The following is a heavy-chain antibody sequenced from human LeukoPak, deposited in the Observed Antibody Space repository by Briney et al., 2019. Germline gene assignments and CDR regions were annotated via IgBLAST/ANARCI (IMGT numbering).Heavy chain of an antibody. CDR1: GFTFSSYA. Sequence: GGSLRLSCAASGFTFSSYAMSWVRQAPGKGLEWVSAISGSGGSTYYADSVKGRFTISRDNSKKTLYLQMNSLRAEDTAVYYCAKVLLKTRYFDYWGQGTLVTVSS. CDR2: ISGSGGST. V-gene: IGHV3-23*01. J-gene: IGHJ4*02. D-gene: IGHD2/OR15-2a*01. CDR3: AKVLLKTRYFDY.